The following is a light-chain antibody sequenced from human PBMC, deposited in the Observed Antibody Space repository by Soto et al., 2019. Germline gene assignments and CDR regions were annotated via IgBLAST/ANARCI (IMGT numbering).Light chain of an antibody. Sequence: QSVLTQPASVSGSPGQSITISCTGTSSDVGGYNYVSWYQQHPGKAPKLMIYDVSNRPSGVSNRFSGSNSGNTASLTISGLKAEDEADYYCSSYTSSSLDVFGSGTKVTVL. V-gene: IGLV2-14*03. CDR2: DVS. CDR1: SSDVGGYNY. J-gene: IGLJ1*01. CDR3: SSYTSSSLDV.